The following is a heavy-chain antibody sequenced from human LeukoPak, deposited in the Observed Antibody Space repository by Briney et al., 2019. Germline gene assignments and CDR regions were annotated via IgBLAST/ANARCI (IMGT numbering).Heavy chain of an antibody. CDR2: INSDGGN. J-gene: IGHJ6*03. Sequence: PGGSLRLSCAASGFSFSHYWMHWVRQAPGKGLVWVSRINSDGGNNADSVKGRFTISRDNAKNTLYLQMSSLRAEDTAVYYCARGRTGTSHYYYYMDVWGKGTTVTVSS. V-gene: IGHV3-74*01. D-gene: IGHD1-7*01. CDR1: GFSFSHYW. CDR3: ARGRTGTSHYYYYMDV.